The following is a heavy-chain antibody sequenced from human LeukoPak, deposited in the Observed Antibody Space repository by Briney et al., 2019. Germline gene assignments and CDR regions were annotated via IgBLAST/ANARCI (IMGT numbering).Heavy chain of an antibody. CDR1: GFTFDDYT. J-gene: IGHJ6*02. Sequence: GGSLRLSCAASGFTFDDYTMHWVRQAPGKGLEWVSLISWDGGSTYYADSVKGRFTISRDNSKNSLYLQMNSLRTEDTALYHCAKVFTVTAVYYYYGMDVWGQGTTVTVSS. CDR3: AKVFTVTAVYYYYGMDV. D-gene: IGHD4-17*01. V-gene: IGHV3-43*01. CDR2: ISWDGGST.